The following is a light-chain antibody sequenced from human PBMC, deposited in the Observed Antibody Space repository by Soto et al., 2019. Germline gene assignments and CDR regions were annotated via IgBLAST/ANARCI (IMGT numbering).Light chain of an antibody. CDR2: AAS. Sequence: IQMTQSPSSLSASVGDRVTITCRASQGISNYLAWYQQKPGKVPKLLIYAASNLQSGVPSRFRGSGSGTDFTLIISSLQPEDFATYYCLQDYDYPYTFGQGTKVDIK. V-gene: IGKV1-6*01. CDR3: LQDYDYPYT. CDR1: QGISNY. J-gene: IGKJ2*01.